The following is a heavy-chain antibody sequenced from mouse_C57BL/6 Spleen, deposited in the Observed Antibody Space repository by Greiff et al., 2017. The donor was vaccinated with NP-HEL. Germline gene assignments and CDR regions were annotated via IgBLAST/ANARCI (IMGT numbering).Heavy chain of an antibody. D-gene: IGHD2-1*01. V-gene: IGHV1-84*01. CDR2: IYPGSGNS. J-gene: IGHJ2*01. Sequence: VQLQQSGPELVKPGASVKISCKASGYTFTDYYINWVKQRPGQGLEWIGWIYPGSGNSKYNEKFKGKATLTVDTSSSAAYMQLSNLTSEDYAVYFCAISLGNYPFDYWGQGTTLTVSS. CDR1: GYTFTDYY. CDR3: AISLGNYPFDY.